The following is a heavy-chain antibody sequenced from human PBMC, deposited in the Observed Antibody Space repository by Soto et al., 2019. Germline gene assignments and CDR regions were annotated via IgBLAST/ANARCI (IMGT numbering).Heavy chain of an antibody. J-gene: IGHJ4*02. CDR1: GFTFGSYW. Sequence: GGSLRLSCAASGFTFGSYWMHWVRQAPGKGLVWVSRINSGGSLITYADSVKGRFTISRDNAKNTLYLQMDSLRGEDTAVYYCAKDDSTSWRRAFDYWGQGTLVTVSS. CDR2: INSGGSLI. V-gene: IGHV3-74*03. CDR3: AKDDSTSWRRAFDY. D-gene: IGHD2-2*01.